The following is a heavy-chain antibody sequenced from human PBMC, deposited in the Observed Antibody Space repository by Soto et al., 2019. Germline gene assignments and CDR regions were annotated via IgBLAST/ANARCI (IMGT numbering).Heavy chain of an antibody. CDR3: LSEGRGSFDF. V-gene: IGHV3-23*01. Sequence: PGGSLRLSCAASGFIFTNYAMNWVRQAPGKGLEWVSVIGGRGISAYYADSVQGRFTISRDNSKNTLSLQMSSLTADDPAICYCLSEGRGSFDFWGRGTMVTVSS. CDR1: GFIFTNYA. J-gene: IGHJ3*01. D-gene: IGHD5-12*01. CDR2: IGGRGISA.